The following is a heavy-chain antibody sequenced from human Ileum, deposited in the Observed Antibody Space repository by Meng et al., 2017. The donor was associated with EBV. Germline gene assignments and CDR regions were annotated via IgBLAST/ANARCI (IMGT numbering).Heavy chain of an antibody. J-gene: IGHJ4*02. Sequence: PVQRPAPGLVKPSETLALPCTVPGGSIIRSSYYWAWIRQPPGGGLEWIGSVVYSGTTYYTSSLKSRVSISVDTSKNQFSLKLSSVTAADTAVYYCARHHHSPTFDYWGQGTLVTVSS. CDR3: ARHHHSPTFDY. D-gene: IGHD1-14*01. CDR1: GGSIIRSSYY. CDR2: VVYSGTT. V-gene: IGHV4-39*01.